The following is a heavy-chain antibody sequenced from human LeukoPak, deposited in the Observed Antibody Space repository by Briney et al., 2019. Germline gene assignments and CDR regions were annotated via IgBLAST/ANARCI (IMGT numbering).Heavy chain of an antibody. D-gene: IGHD3-16*02. J-gene: IGHJ5*02. Sequence: SETLSLTCNVSGGSMGGLYWNWIRQPAGKGLEWIGRIHTSGTTNHNPSLKSRISMSIDTSKNQFSLKLNSVTAADTAIYYCARDRSGSYHWFDPWGQGSLVTVSS. CDR1: GGSMGGLY. CDR3: ARDRSGSYHWFDP. CDR2: IHTSGTT. V-gene: IGHV4-4*07.